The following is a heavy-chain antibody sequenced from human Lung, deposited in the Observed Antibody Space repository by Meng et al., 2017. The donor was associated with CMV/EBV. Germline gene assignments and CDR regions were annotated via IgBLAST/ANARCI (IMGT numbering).Heavy chain of an antibody. Sequence: SCAASGFTFSSFAMHWVRQAPGKGLEWVAMISFDGKKESYADSVKGRFTVSRDNSKTTVYLQMNSLRSEDTAVYYCARDAGSGQYYYDSRGYYDYXGQGXLVTVSS. D-gene: IGHD3-22*01. CDR2: ISFDGKKE. CDR3: ARDAGSGQYYYDSRGYYDY. J-gene: IGHJ4*02. V-gene: IGHV3-30*04. CDR1: GFTFSSFA.